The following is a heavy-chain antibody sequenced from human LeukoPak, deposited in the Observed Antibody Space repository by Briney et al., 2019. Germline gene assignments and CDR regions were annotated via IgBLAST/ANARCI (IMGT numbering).Heavy chain of an antibody. Sequence: GGSLRLSCAASGFTFSGYPIHWVRQAPGKGLEWVAVISYDGSNKYYADSVKGRFTISRDNSKNTLYLQMNSLRAEDTAVYYCARDSSSALRLTEWGQGTLDTVSS. CDR1: GFTFSGYP. J-gene: IGHJ4*02. D-gene: IGHD2-21*01. V-gene: IGHV3-30-3*01. CDR3: ARDSSSALRLTE. CDR2: ISYDGSNK.